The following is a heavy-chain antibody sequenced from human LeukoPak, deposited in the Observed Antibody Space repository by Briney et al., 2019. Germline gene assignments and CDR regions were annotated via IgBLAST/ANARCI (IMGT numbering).Heavy chain of an antibody. D-gene: IGHD6-13*01. CDR3: AREAIIAAADCDAFDI. Sequence: ASVKVSCKASGYTFTGYYMHWVRQAPGQGLEWMGWINPNSGGTNYAQKFQGRVTMTRDTSISTAYMELSRLRSDDTAVYYCAREAIIAAADCDAFDIWGQGTMVTVSS. CDR2: INPNSGGT. J-gene: IGHJ3*02. V-gene: IGHV1-2*02. CDR1: GYTFTGYY.